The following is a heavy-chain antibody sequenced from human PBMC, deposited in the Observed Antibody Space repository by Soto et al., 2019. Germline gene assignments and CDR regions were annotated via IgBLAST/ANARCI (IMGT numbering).Heavy chain of an antibody. Sequence: GGSLRLCCAASGFTFSSYAMSWVRQAPGKGLEWVSAISGSGGSTYYADSVKGRFTISRDNSKNTLYLQMNSLRAEDTAVYYCAKAGVLRYFDWLKTWGQGTLVTVSS. CDR1: GFTFSSYA. CDR3: AKAGVLRYFDWLKT. D-gene: IGHD3-9*01. CDR2: ISGSGGST. V-gene: IGHV3-23*01. J-gene: IGHJ5*02.